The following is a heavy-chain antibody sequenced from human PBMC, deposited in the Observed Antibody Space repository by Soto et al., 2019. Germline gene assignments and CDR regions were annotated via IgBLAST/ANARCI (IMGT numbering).Heavy chain of an antibody. Sequence: QVQLVQSGAEMKKPGSSVKVSCKTSGGAFSNFAVSWVRLAPGQGLEWVGGITPILGTPSYAQKFQGRVTITADVSTTSAYMEITSLTSEDTALYYCVRGGSGSRGDYWGQGTLVTVSS. CDR2: ITPILGTP. CDR1: GGAFSNFA. J-gene: IGHJ4*02. V-gene: IGHV1-69*01. CDR3: VRGGSGSRGDY. D-gene: IGHD3-10*01.